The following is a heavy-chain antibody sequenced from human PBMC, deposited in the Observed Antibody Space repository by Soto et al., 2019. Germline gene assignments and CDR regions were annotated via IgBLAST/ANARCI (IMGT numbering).Heavy chain of an antibody. Sequence: PSETLSLTCTVSGVSISSDSYYWAWIRQPPGKGLEWIGSIFYSGNTNYNPSLKSRVMISVDTSKNQFSLTLSSVTAADTAVYFCARVAIRYCGGGSCPAFYFDYWGQGTLVTVSS. CDR1: GVSISSDSYY. CDR2: IFYSGNT. D-gene: IGHD2-15*01. J-gene: IGHJ4*02. V-gene: IGHV4-39*07. CDR3: ARVAIRYCGGGSCPAFYFDY.